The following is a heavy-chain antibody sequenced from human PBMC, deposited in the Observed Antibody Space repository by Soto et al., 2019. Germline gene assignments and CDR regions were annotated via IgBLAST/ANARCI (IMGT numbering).Heavy chain of an antibody. CDR1: GFTFSSYE. D-gene: IGHD2-2*01. CDR2: ISSAGDSS. J-gene: IGHJ4*02. V-gene: IGHV3-48*03. Sequence: GGSLRLSCAASGFTFSSYEMNWVRQAPGKTLEWVSYISSAGDSSYYADSVKSRFTISRDNAKNSLYLQMNSLRVEDTAVYYCARVYCSTTTCHVQAFDSWGQGTLVTVSS. CDR3: ARVYCSTTTCHVQAFDS.